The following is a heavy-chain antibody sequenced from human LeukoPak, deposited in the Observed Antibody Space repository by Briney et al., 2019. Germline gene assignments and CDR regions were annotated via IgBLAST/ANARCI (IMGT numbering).Heavy chain of an antibody. J-gene: IGHJ4*02. CDR3: APRNTIAVAG. CDR2: IRYDGSNK. V-gene: IGHV3-30*02. Sequence: GGSLRLSCAASGFTFSSYGMHWVRQAPGKGLEWVAFIRYDGSNKYYADSVKGRFTISRDNSKNTLYLQMNSLRAEDTAVYYCAPRNTIAVAGGGQGTLVTVSS. D-gene: IGHD6-19*01. CDR1: GFTFSSYG.